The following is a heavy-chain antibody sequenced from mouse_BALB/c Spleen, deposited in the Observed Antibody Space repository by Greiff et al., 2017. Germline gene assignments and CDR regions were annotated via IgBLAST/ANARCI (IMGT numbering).Heavy chain of an antibody. CDR1: GYTFTSYW. CDR3: ARYYDYDPYAMDY. V-gene: IGHV1-7*01. Sequence: VKLLESGAELAKPGASVKMSCKASGYTFTSYWMHWVKQRPGQGLEWIGYINPSTGYTEYNQKFKDKATLTADKSSSTAYMQLSSLTSEDSAVYYCARYYDYDPYAMDYWGQGTSVTVSS. D-gene: IGHD2-4*01. J-gene: IGHJ4*01. CDR2: INPSTGYT.